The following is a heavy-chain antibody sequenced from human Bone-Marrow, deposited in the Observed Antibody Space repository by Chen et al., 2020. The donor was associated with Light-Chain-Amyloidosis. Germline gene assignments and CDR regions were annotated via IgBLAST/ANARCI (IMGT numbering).Heavy chain of an antibody. V-gene: IGHV3-33*01. Sequence: QVQLVESGGGVVQPGRSLRLSCAASGFTFRSYGMHWVRQAPGKGLEWVAFIWYDGSNKYYADSVKGRFTISRDNSKNTLYLQMNSLRAEDTAVYYCARDRYYYDSSGYPVYYYYGMDVWGQGTTVTVSS. D-gene: IGHD3-22*01. CDR1: GFTFRSYG. J-gene: IGHJ6*02. CDR2: IWYDGSNK. CDR3: ARDRYYYDSSGYPVYYYYGMDV.